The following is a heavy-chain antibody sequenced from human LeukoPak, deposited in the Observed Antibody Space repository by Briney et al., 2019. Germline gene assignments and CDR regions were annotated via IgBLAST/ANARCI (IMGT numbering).Heavy chain of an antibody. D-gene: IGHD2-2*01. Sequence: PGGSLRLSCAASGFNFSSYSMNWVRQAPGKGLEWVSSISSSSSYIYYADSVKGRFTISRDNAKNSLYLQMNSLRAEDTAVYYCARGRKCSSTSCYFLPLDYWGQGTLVTVSS. CDR1: GFNFSSYS. V-gene: IGHV3-21*01. J-gene: IGHJ4*02. CDR2: ISSSSSYI. CDR3: ARGRKCSSTSCYFLPLDY.